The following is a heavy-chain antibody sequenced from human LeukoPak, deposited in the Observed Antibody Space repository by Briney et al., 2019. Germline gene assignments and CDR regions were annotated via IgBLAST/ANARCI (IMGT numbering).Heavy chain of an antibody. V-gene: IGHV3-11*01. D-gene: IGHD5-24*01. J-gene: IGHJ3*02. CDR3: ARSFRPTIALDI. Sequence: PGGSLRLSCAASGFTFSDYYMSWIRQAPGKGLEWVSYISSSGRNIYYADSVKGRFTISRDNAKNSLYLQMNSLRAEDTAVYYCARSFRPTIALDIWGQGTMVTVSS. CDR2: ISSSGRNI. CDR1: GFTFSDYY.